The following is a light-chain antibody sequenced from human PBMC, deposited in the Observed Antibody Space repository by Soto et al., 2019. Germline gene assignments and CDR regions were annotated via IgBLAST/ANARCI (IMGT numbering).Light chain of an antibody. CDR2: DNN. J-gene: IGLJ2*01. Sequence: QSVLTQPPSVSAAPGQKVTISCSGSSSNIGNNYVSWYQQLPGTAPKLLIYDNNKRPSGIPDRFSGSKSGTSATLGITGLQTGGKADYYCGTWGSSLSAVVFGGGTKVTVL. CDR1: SSNIGNNY. CDR3: GTWGSSLSAVV. V-gene: IGLV1-51*01.